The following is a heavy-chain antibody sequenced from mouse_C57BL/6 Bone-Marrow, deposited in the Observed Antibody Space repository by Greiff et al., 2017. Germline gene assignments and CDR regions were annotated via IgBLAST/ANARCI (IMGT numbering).Heavy chain of an antibody. Sequence: VKLQESGAELARPGASVKLSCKASGYTFTSYGISWVKQRPGQGLEWIGEIYPRSGNTYYNEKFKGKAILTADKSSSTAYMELRRLTSEDSAVYFCAREYYGSRGAYWGQGTLVTVSA. J-gene: IGHJ3*01. CDR1: GYTFTSYG. CDR3: AREYYGSRGAY. D-gene: IGHD1-1*01. V-gene: IGHV1-81*01. CDR2: IYPRSGNT.